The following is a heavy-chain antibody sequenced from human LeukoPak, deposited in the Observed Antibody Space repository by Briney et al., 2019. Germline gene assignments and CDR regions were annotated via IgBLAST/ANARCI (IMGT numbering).Heavy chain of an antibody. CDR2: ISYDGSNK. CDR1: GFTFSSYT. Sequence: SGGSLRLSCAASGFTFSSYTMHWVRQAPGKGLEWVAVISYDGSNKYYADSVKGRLTISRDNSKNTLYLQMNSLRAEDTAVYYCARDLRENTTPLAPDYWGQGTLVTVSS. CDR3: ARDLRENTTPLAPDY. V-gene: IGHV3-30*04. J-gene: IGHJ4*02. D-gene: IGHD1-26*01.